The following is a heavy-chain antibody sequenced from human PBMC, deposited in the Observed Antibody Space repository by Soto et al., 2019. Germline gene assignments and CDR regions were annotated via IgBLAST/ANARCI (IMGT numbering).Heavy chain of an antibody. Sequence: SETLSLTCTVSGGSISSGGYYWSWIRQHPGKGLEWIGYIYYSGSTYYNPSLKSRVTISVDTSKNQFSLKLSSVTAGDTAVYYFARSASYSGSGQSPKWFAPWGQGTLVPVSP. V-gene: IGHV4-31*03. CDR3: ARSASYSGSGQSPKWFAP. CDR1: GGSISSGGYY. CDR2: IYYSGST. D-gene: IGHD6-13*01. J-gene: IGHJ5*02.